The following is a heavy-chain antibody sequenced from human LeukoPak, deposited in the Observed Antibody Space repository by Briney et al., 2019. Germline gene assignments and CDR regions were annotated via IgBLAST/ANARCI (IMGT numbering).Heavy chain of an antibody. V-gene: IGHV3-23*01. CDR2: ISGSGGST. J-gene: IGHJ2*01. CDR3: ARKGWYSDL. CDR1: GFTFSSYG. Sequence: QAGGSLRLSCAASGFTFSSYGMSWVRQAPGKGLEWVSAISGSGGSTYYADSVKGRFTISRDNSKHTLYLQMNSLRAEDTAVYYCARKGWYSDLWGRGTLVSVSS.